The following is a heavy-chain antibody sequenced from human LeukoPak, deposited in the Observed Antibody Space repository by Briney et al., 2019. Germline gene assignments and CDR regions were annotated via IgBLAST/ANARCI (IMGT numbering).Heavy chain of an antibody. CDR3: ARDVTYNAFDY. Sequence: GGSLRLSCAASGFEFSTSWMTWVRQAPGKGLEGVANIKPDGSAKNYVGFVQGRFTISRDNPGNSVYLQMRSLRADATALYFCARDVTYNAFDYWGQGTLVTVSS. J-gene: IGHJ4*02. CDR2: IKPDGSAK. CDR1: GFEFSTSW. D-gene: IGHD1-14*01. V-gene: IGHV3-7*01.